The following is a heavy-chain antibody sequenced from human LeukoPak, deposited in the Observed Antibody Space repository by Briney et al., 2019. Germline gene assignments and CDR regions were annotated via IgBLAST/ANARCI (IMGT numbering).Heavy chain of an antibody. Sequence: ASVKVSCKASGYTFTSYDINWVRQATGQGLEWMGWMNPNSGNTGYAQKFQGRVTMTRNTSISTAYMELSGLRSEDTAVYYCAREIDYGGNSFTDYWGQGTLVTVSS. CDR2: MNPNSGNT. CDR3: AREIDYGGNSFTDY. J-gene: IGHJ4*02. CDR1: GYTFTSYD. V-gene: IGHV1-8*01. D-gene: IGHD4-23*01.